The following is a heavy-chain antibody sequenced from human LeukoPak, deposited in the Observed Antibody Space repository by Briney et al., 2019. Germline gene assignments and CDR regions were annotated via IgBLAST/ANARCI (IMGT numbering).Heavy chain of an antibody. CDR1: GFTFSSYA. CDR3: ARDAILGELYYYYGMDV. V-gene: IGHV3-30-3*01. CDR2: ISYDGSNT. Sequence: PGGSLRLSCAASGFTFSSYAIHWVRQAPGKWLEWVAVISYDGSNTYYADSVGGRFTISRDNSKNTLYLQMNSLRAEDTAVYYCARDAILGELYYYYGMDVWGQGTTVTVSS. J-gene: IGHJ6*02. D-gene: IGHD3-16*01.